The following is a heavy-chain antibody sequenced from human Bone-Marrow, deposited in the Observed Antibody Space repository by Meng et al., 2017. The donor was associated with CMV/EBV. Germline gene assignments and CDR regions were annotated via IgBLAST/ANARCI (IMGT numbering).Heavy chain of an antibody. Sequence: ASGFTFGSFGMFWVRQAPGRGLEWVALIWYDGTKENYADSVKGRFTISRDDSKNTLYLQMNSLRAEDTAVYYCAKDLSFGGNWFDPWGQGTLVTVSS. CDR2: IWYDGTKE. D-gene: IGHD4-23*01. CDR1: GFTFGSFG. CDR3: AKDLSFGGNWFDP. J-gene: IGHJ5*02. V-gene: IGHV3-33*06.